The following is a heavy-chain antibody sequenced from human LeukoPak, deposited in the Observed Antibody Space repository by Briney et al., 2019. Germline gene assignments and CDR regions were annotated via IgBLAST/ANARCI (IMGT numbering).Heavy chain of an antibody. V-gene: IGHV5-51*01. CDR2: MYLGDSET. CDR3: VRHEGSISGWPFDY. D-gene: IGHD6-19*01. CDR1: GFTFTKYW. J-gene: IGHJ4*02. Sequence: GEPLKISCKGSGFTFTKYWIGWVRQMPGKGLEWMGIMYLGDSETRYSPSFQGQVTISADKSISTVFLQWSSLKASDTAMYCCVRHEGSISGWPFDYWGQGTLVTVSS.